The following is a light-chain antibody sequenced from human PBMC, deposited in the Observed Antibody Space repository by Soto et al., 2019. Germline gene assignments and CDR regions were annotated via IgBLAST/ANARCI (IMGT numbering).Light chain of an antibody. CDR2: AAS. J-gene: IGKJ2*01. CDR1: QGISSY. CDR3: QQYYSYPMYT. V-gene: IGKV1-8*01. Sequence: AIRMTQSPSSFSASTGDRVTITCRASQGISSYLAWYQQKPGKAPKLLIYAASTLQSGFPSRFRGSGSGTDFTLTISCLQSADFATYYCQQYYSYPMYTFGQGTKLEIK.